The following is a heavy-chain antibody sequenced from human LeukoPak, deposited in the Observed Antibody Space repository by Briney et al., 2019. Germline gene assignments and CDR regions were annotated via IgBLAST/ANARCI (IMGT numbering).Heavy chain of an antibody. J-gene: IGHJ4*02. V-gene: IGHV3-33*01. CDR1: GFPFSSYG. CDR3: ARYYGDSYYFDY. D-gene: IGHD4-17*01. Sequence: GGSLRLSCAASGFPFSSYGWHWVRQAPGKGREGVALTWYDGRSKYYADSVKGRFTISRDNSKNTLYLQMNSLRAEDTAVYYCARYYGDSYYFDYWGQGTLVTVSS. CDR2: TWYDGRSK.